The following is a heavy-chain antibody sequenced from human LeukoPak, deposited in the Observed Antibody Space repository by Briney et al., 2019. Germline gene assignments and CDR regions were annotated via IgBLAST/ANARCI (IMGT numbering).Heavy chain of an antibody. CDR1: GHTFTSYG. CDR3: ARSSSETFTFDY. J-gene: IGHJ4*02. Sequence: ASVKVSCKASGHTFTSYGISWVRQAPGQGLEWMGWISAYNGNTNYAQKLQGRVTMTTDTSTSTAYMELRSLRSDDTAVYYCARSSSETFTFDYWGQGTLVTVSS. V-gene: IGHV1-18*01. CDR2: ISAYNGNT. D-gene: IGHD6-13*01.